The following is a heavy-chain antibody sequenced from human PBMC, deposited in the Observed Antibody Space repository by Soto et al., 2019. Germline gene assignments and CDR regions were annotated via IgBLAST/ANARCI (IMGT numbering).Heavy chain of an antibody. J-gene: IGHJ5*02. CDR3: ARDLSIGRPHFDP. Sequence: QVQLVESGGGAVQPGRSLRLSCEASGFAFSSSGFHWVRQAPGRGPEWVSVIWYDGTKKYYADSVKGRFTISRDDSKNTVYLQMNSLRPEDTAVYYCARDLSIGRPHFDPWGQGTLVTVSS. CDR2: IWYDGTKK. V-gene: IGHV3-33*01. D-gene: IGHD2-2*01. CDR1: GFAFSSSG.